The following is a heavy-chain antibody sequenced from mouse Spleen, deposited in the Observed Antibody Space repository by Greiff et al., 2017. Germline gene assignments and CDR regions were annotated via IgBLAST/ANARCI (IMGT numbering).Heavy chain of an antibody. V-gene: IGHV1-52*01. CDR1: GYTFTSYW. J-gene: IGHJ2*01. CDR3: ARQFDY. Sequence: VKLLQPGAELVRPGSSVKLSCKASGYTFTSYWLQWVKQRPGQGLEWNGNIDPIDSETHYSQNFKAMATLTVDISSSLAYMQLSSLTSEDSAVYYCARQFDYWGKGTTHTVSS. CDR2: IDPIDSET.